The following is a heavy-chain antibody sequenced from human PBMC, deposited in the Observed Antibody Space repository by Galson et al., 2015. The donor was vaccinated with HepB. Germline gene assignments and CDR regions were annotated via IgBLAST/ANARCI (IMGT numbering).Heavy chain of an antibody. CDR2: ISTASNFR. Sequence: SLRLSCAASGFTFSDYYMAWIRQAPGRGLEWVSYISTASNFRNHADSVKGRFTISRDNVKNTLYLQMNSLRVEDTALYYCARVPRGLPADRDKFYGMDVWGQGTTVTVSS. J-gene: IGHJ6*02. CDR1: GFTFSDYY. D-gene: IGHD2-2*01. V-gene: IGHV3-11*05. CDR3: ARVPRGLPADRDKFYGMDV.